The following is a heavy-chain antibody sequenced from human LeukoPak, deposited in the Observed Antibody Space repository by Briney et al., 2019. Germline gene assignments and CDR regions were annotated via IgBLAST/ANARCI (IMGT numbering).Heavy chain of an antibody. Sequence: GGSLRLSCAASGFTFSNAWMSWVRQAPGKGLEWVGRIKSKTDGGTTDYAAPVKGRFTISRDDSKNTLYLQMNSLKTEDTAVYYCTTVYSDSSGYYFNYCDYWGQGTLVTVST. J-gene: IGHJ4*02. CDR2: IKSKTDGGTT. V-gene: IGHV3-15*01. CDR1: GFTFSNAW. CDR3: TTVYSDSSGYYFNYCDY. D-gene: IGHD3-22*01.